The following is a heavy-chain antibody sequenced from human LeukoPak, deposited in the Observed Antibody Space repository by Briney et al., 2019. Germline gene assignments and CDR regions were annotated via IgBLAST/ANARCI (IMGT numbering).Heavy chain of an antibody. D-gene: IGHD1-26*01. Sequence: ASVKVSCKASGYTFTSYGISWVRQAPGQGLEWMGWISAYNGNTSYAQKLQGRVTMTTDTSTSTAYMELRSLRSDDTAVYYCARDIRIVGAPPQTAPGYWGQGTLVTVSS. CDR1: GYTFTSYG. V-gene: IGHV1-18*01. J-gene: IGHJ4*02. CDR2: ISAYNGNT. CDR3: ARDIRIVGAPPQTAPGY.